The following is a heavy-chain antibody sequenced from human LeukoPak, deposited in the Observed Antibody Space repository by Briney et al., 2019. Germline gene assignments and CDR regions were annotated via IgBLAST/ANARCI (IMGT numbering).Heavy chain of an antibody. J-gene: IGHJ4*02. CDR2: IWYDGSNK. CDR3: AKISNLRFSYSSGSFDY. D-gene: IGHD6-19*01. Sequence: GGSLRLSCAASGFTFSSYGMHWVRQAPGKGLEWVAVIWYDGSNKYYADSVKGRFTISRDNSKNTLYLQMNSLRAEDTAVYYCAKISNLRFSYSSGSFDYWGQGTLVTVSS. CDR1: GFTFSSYG. V-gene: IGHV3-33*06.